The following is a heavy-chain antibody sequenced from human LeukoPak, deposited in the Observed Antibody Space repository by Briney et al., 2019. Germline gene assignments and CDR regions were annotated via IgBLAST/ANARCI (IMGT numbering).Heavy chain of an antibody. J-gene: IGHJ4*02. CDR2: ISGSGGTT. D-gene: IGHD2-15*01. V-gene: IGHV3-23*01. CDR1: GFTFSAYA. CDR3: AKGSGGSCYLPLDF. Sequence: GGSLRLSCAASGFTFSAYAMTWVRQAPGKGLEWVSGISGSGGTTYYADSVKSRFTISTDNSKNTLYLQMNSLRAEDTAVYYCAKGSGGSCYLPLDFWGQGTLITVSS.